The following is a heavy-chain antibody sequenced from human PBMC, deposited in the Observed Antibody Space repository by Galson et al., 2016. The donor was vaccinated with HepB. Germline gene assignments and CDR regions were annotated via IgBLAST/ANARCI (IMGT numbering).Heavy chain of an antibody. CDR2: IGHSGGYI. CDR3: ARNHDYYDNSGYLDY. CDR1: TFTFSSFA. Sequence: SLRLSCAASTFTFSSFAMSWVRQAPGKGLEWVSSIGHSGGYIYYADSVKGRFTISRDNSNNTLFLQMNSLRAEDTAVYYCARNHDYYDNSGYLDYWGQGTLVTVSA. V-gene: IGHV3-23*01. D-gene: IGHD3-22*01. J-gene: IGHJ4*02.